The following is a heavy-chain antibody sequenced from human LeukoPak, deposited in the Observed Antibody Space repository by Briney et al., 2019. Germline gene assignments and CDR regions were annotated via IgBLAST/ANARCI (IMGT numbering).Heavy chain of an antibody. Sequence: GASVKVSCKASGYTFTSYGISWVRQAPGQGLEWMGWISAYNGNTNYAQKLQGRVTMTTGTSTSTAYMELRSLRSDDTAVYYCARERAYSSSWYSRENYFDYWGQGTLVTVSS. J-gene: IGHJ4*02. CDR1: GYTFTSYG. CDR3: ARERAYSSSWYSRENYFDY. CDR2: ISAYNGNT. D-gene: IGHD6-13*01. V-gene: IGHV1-18*01.